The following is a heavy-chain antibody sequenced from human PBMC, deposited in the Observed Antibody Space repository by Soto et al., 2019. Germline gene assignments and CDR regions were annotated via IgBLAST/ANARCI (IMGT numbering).Heavy chain of an antibody. D-gene: IGHD3-3*01. Sequence: SETLSLTCTVSGGSISSGDYYWSWIRQPPGKGLEWIGYIYYSGSTYYNPSLKSRVTISVDTSKNQFSLKLSSVTAADTAVYYCARTTIFGVVYDYWGQGTLVTVSS. J-gene: IGHJ4*02. CDR2: IYYSGST. CDR3: ARTTIFGVVYDY. V-gene: IGHV4-30-4*01. CDR1: GGSISSGDYY.